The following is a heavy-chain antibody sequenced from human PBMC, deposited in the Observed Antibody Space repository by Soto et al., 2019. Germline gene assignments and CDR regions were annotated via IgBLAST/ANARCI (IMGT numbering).Heavy chain of an antibody. V-gene: IGHV1-18*01. CDR2: ISAYNGNT. J-gene: IGHJ3*02. CDR3: ARVGAYYYDSSGSQGAFDI. CDR1: GYTFTSYG. D-gene: IGHD3-22*01. Sequence: SSVKVSCKASGYTFTSYGISWVRQAPGQGLEWMGWISAYNGNTNYAQKLQGRVTMTTDTSTSTAYMELRSLRSDDTAVYYCARVGAYYYDSSGSQGAFDIWGQGTMVTVSS.